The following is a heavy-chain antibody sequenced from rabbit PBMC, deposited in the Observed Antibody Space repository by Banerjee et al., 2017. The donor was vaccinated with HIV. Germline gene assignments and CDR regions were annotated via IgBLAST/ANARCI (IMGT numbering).Heavy chain of an antibody. CDR3: ARGTSSSGYYMGL. Sequence: QEQLEESGGGLVKPEGSLTLTCKASGLDFSSGYDMCWVRQAPGKGLEWIACINTSSGNTVYASWAKGRFTISKTSSSTVTLQMTSLTAADTATYFCARGTSSSGYYMGLWGPGALFTVS. D-gene: IGHD1-1*01. J-gene: IGHJ4*01. CDR1: GLDFSSGYD. CDR2: INTSSGNT. V-gene: IGHV1S45*01.